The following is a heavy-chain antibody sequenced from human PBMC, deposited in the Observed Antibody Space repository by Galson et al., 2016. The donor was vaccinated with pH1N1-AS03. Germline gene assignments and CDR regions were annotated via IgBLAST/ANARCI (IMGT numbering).Heavy chain of an antibody. CDR1: GFTFNSYW. D-gene: IGHD6-6*01. CDR3: ASAPRGSGSSYYFDY. J-gene: IGHJ4*02. Sequence: SLRLSCAASGFTFNSYWMSWVRQAPGKGPEWVAHINQDGSEKYYVDSVKGRFTISRANAKNSLYLQMNSLRAEDTAVYYCASAPRGSGSSYYFDYWGQGTLVTVSS. CDR2: INQDGSEK. V-gene: IGHV3-7*03.